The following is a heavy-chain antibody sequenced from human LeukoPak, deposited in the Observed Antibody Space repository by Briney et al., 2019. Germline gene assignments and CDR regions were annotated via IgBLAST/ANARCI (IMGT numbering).Heavy chain of an antibody. D-gene: IGHD6-13*01. Sequence: SETLSLTCTVSGGSISSSSYYWGWIRQPPGKGLEWIGSIYYSGSTYYNPSLKSRVTISVDTSKNQFSLKLSSVTAADTAVYYCAREGIAAAGSKPEAYGIDYWGQGTLVTVSS. CDR3: AREGIAAAGSKPEAYGIDY. V-gene: IGHV4-39*07. J-gene: IGHJ4*02. CDR2: IYYSGST. CDR1: GGSISSSSYY.